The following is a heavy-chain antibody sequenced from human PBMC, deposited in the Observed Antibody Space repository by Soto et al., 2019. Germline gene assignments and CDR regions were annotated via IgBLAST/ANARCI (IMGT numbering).Heavy chain of an antibody. CDR1: VYTFTSYA. V-gene: IGHV1-3*01. Sequence: GASVKVSCTASVYTFTSYAIRCVRQAHEQRLEWMGWINAGNGNTKYSQKFQGRVTITRDTSASTAYMELSSLRSEDTAVYYCAREDLGDYIWGSYRLFGYWGQGTLVTVSS. CDR3: AREDLGDYIWGSYRLFGY. D-gene: IGHD3-16*02. CDR2: INAGNGNT. J-gene: IGHJ4*02.